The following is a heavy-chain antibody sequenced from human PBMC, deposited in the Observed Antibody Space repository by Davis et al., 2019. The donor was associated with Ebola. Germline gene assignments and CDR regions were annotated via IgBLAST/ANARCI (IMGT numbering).Heavy chain of an antibody. J-gene: IGHJ5*02. Sequence: SVKVSCKASGGTFSSYAISWVRQAPGQGLEWMGGIIPIFGTANYAQKFQGRVTITADESTSTAYMELSSLRSEDTAVHYCARDREAVAGHRGDWFDPWGQGTLVTVSS. CDR3: ARDREAVAGHRGDWFDP. CDR2: IIPIFGTA. D-gene: IGHD6-19*01. CDR1: GGTFSSYA. V-gene: IGHV1-69*13.